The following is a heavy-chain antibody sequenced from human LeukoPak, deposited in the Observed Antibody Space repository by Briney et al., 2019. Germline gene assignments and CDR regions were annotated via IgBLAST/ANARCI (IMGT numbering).Heavy chain of an antibody. CDR2: IYYSGST. D-gene: IGHD3-9*01. V-gene: IGHV4-59*01. CDR1: GGSISSYD. CDR3: ARGPIPAYYDILTGQSTDYYFDY. J-gene: IGHJ4*02. Sequence: SETLSLTCTVSGGSISSYDWSWIRQPPGKGLEWIGYIYYSGSTNYNPSLKSRVTISVGTSKNQFSLKLSSVTAADTAVYYCARGPIPAYYDILTGQSTDYYFDYWGQGTLVTVSS.